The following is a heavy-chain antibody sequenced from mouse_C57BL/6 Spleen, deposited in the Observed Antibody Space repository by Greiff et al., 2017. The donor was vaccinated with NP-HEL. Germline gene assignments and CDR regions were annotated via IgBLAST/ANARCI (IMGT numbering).Heavy chain of an antibody. V-gene: IGHV5-4*01. J-gene: IGHJ3*01. CDR2: ISDGGSYT. D-gene: IGHD2-2*01. Sequence: EVQRVESGGGLVKPGGSLKLSCAASGFTFSSYAMSWVRQTPEKRLEWVATISDGGSYTYYPDNVKGRFTISRDNAKNNLYLQMSHLKSEDTAMYYCARDEYGYGEGASWFAYWGQGTLVTVSA. CDR3: ARDEYGYGEGASWFAY. CDR1: GFTFSSYA.